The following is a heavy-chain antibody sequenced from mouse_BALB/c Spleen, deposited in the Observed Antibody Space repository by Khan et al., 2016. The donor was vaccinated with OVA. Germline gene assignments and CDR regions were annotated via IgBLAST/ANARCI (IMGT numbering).Heavy chain of an antibody. CDR3: VRDGAYHRNDGWFAY. J-gene: IGHJ3*01. D-gene: IGHD2-14*01. CDR2: INPSNGYT. CDR1: CYTFTSYT. Sequence: VQLVESGAELARPGASLKMSCKASCYTFTSYTIHWIKLRPGQGLEWIGYINPSNGYTNYNQKFKDKATLTADKSSTTAYMQLSSLTSDDSAVYNCVRDGAYHRNDGWFAYWGQGTLVTVSA. V-gene: IGHV1-4*01.